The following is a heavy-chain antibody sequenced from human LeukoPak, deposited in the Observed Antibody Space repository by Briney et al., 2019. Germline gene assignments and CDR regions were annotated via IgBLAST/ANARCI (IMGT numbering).Heavy chain of an antibody. V-gene: IGHV4-59*01. J-gene: IGHJ4*02. CDR3: ARQSISGSSLSYFDY. CDR1: GGSISSYY. D-gene: IGHD3-22*01. CDR2: IYDSGST. Sequence: SETLSLTCTVSGGSISSYYWSWIRQPPGKGLEWIGNIYDSGSTNYNPSLKSRVTISVDTSKNQCSLKLSSVTAADTAVYCCARQSISGSSLSYFDYWGREPWSTSPQ.